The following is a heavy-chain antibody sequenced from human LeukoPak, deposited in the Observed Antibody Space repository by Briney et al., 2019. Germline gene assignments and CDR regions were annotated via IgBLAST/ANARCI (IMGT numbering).Heavy chain of an antibody. D-gene: IGHD3-16*01. CDR1: GGSFNDNY. V-gene: IGHV4-34*01. J-gene: IGHJ6*03. CDR3: ARSLRLYYYYYYLDV. Sequence: SETLSLTCAVSGGSFNDNYWTWLRQPPGKGLEWIGEINHNGNSNYNPSLKSRATISIDTSKNQFSLELRSVTAADTAVYFCARSLRLYYYYYYLDVWGKGTTVSVSS. CDR2: INHNGNS.